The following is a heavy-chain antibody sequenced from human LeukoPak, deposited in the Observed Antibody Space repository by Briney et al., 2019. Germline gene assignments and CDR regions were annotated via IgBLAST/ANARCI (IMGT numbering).Heavy chain of an antibody. J-gene: IGHJ6*03. Sequence: GASVKVSCKASGGTFSSYTISWVRQAPGQGLEWMGRIIPILGIANYAQEFQGRVTITADKSTSTAYMELSSLRSEDTAVYYCARDSCTNGVCYPYYYMDVWGKGTTVTVSS. V-gene: IGHV1-69*04. CDR1: GGTFSSYT. CDR3: ARDSCTNGVCYPYYYMDV. D-gene: IGHD2-8*01. CDR2: IIPILGIA.